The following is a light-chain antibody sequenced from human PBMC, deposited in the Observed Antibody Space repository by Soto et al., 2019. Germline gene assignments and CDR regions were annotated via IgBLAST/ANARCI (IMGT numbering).Light chain of an antibody. V-gene: IGLV1-40*01. CDR2: ANT. CDR1: ISNIGTGHD. J-gene: IGLJ3*02. Sequence: QSVLTQPPSVSGAPGQRVTISCTGSISNIGTGHDVHWYQQIPGTAPKLLIYANTIRPSGVPDRFSGSKSGTSASLAITGLQAEDEADYYCQSYDSSLSGFWVFGGGTKLTVL. CDR3: QSYDSSLSGFWV.